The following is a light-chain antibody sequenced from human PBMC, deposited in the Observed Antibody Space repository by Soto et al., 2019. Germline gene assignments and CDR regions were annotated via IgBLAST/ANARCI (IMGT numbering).Light chain of an antibody. J-gene: IGLJ2*01. V-gene: IGLV1-44*01. CDR1: SSNIGSNT. Sequence: QPVLTQPPSASGTPGQRVTISCSGSSSNIGSNTVNWYQQLPGTAPKLLIYSDNQRPSGVPDRFSGSKSGTSASLAISGLQSEDEPDYYCATWDDSLNMVFGGGTKLTVL. CDR2: SDN. CDR3: ATWDDSLNMV.